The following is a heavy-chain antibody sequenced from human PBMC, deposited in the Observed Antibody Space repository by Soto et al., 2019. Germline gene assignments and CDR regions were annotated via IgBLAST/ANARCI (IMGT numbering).Heavy chain of an antibody. D-gene: IGHD6-13*01. V-gene: IGHV1-69*01. J-gene: IGHJ5*02. CDR1: GGNFSSYG. CDR2: IVPLFGTT. Sequence: QVQLVQSGAEVKKPGSSVKVSCKDSGGNFSSYGISWVRQAPGQGLEWMGGIVPLFGTTNYAHKFRGRVTITADESTSTAYMEVSSLRSEDTAVYYCAKASGMSWYNWFDPWGQGTMGNVST. CDR3: AKASGMSWYNWFDP.